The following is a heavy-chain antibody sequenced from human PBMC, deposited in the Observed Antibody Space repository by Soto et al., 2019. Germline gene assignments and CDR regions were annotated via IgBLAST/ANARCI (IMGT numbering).Heavy chain of an antibody. CDR2: FYYSGST. CDR3: ARVAAAGLDFQH. V-gene: IGHV4-59*12. J-gene: IGHJ1*01. Sequence: SETLSLTCTVSGGSISSYYWSWIRQPPGKGLEWIGYFYYSGSTYYNPSLKSRVTISVDTSKNQFSLKLSSVTAADTAVYYCARVAAAGLDFQHWGQGTLVTVSS. D-gene: IGHD6-13*01. CDR1: GGSISSYY.